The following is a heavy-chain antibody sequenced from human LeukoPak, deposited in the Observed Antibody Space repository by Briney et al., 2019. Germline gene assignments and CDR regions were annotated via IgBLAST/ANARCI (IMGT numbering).Heavy chain of an antibody. V-gene: IGHV3-30-3*01. CDR1: GFTFSSYA. Sequence: QPGGSLRLSCAASGFTFSSYAMHWVRQAPGKGLEWVAVISYDGSKKYYADSVKGRFTISRDNSKNALYVQVNSLRAEDTAVYYCAGGWLQLYSPFNYWGQGTLVTVSS. J-gene: IGHJ4*02. D-gene: IGHD5-24*01. CDR2: ISYDGSKK. CDR3: AGGWLQLYSPFNY.